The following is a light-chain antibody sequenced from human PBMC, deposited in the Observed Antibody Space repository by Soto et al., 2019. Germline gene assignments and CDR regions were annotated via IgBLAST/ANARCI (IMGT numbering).Light chain of an antibody. J-gene: IGLJ2*01. Sequence: QSVLTQPPSVSAAPGQWVTISCSGSYSNIGVNAVSWYQQLPGKAPTLLIYDNNERPSGIPDRFSGSKSGTSATLGITGLQTGDEADYYCATWDTSLSAGVFGGGTKLTVL. CDR2: DNN. CDR3: ATWDTSLSAGV. CDR1: YSNIGVNA. V-gene: IGLV1-51*01.